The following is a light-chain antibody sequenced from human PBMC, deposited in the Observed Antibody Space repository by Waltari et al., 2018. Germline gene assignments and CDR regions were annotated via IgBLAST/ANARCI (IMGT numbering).Light chain of an antibody. Sequence: QLVLTQSPSASASLGASVKLTCTLSSGHSSNIIAWLPQQPEKGPRYLMKVNSDGSYSKGDEIPARFSGSSSGAERYLTISRLQSEDEADYYCQTGGHGTWVFGGGTKLTVL. V-gene: IGLV4-69*01. CDR3: QTGGHGTWV. J-gene: IGLJ3*02. CDR2: VNSDGSY. CDR1: SGHSSNI.